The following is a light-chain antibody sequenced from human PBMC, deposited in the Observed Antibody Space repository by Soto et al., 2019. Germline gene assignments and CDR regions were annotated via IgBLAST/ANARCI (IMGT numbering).Light chain of an antibody. CDR1: QNIASN. CDR2: GAS. Sequence: EIVMTQSPATLSLSPGERATLSCRASQNIASNLAWYQQRPGQAPRLLIYGASTRAPDIPARFSGSGSGTEFTLTISSLQSADFGVYYCQHYNNWPPLTFGGGTKVEIK. J-gene: IGKJ4*01. V-gene: IGKV3-15*01. CDR3: QHYNNWPPLT.